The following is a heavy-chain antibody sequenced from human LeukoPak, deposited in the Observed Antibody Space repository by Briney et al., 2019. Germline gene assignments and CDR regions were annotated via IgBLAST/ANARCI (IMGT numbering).Heavy chain of an antibody. D-gene: IGHD3-22*01. V-gene: IGHV3-33*01. J-gene: IGHJ4*02. CDR3: ARDSLYDDNGYYHYFDY. CDR2: IWYDASGQ. CDR1: GFSFSTFG. Sequence: PGRSLRLSGAASGFSFSTFGMHWVRQAPGKGLEWVAMIWYDASGQHYADSVKGRFTISRDTSKNTLYLQMNSLRAEDTAVYFCARDSLYDDNGYYHYFDYWGQGTLVTVSS.